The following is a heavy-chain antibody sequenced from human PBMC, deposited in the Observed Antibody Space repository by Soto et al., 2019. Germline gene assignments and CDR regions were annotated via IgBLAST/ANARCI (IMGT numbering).Heavy chain of an antibody. D-gene: IGHD2-2*01. J-gene: IGHJ6*02. Sequence: GESLKISCKASGYSFTNYWIGWVRQMPGKGLEGVGIIYPGDSDTRYSPSFQGQVTISADKSISTAYLQWSSLKASDTARYYCARHGQVPHNGVVSAAPEDYFAMDVWGQGTTVTV. V-gene: IGHV5-51*01. CDR2: IYPGDSDT. CDR1: GYSFTNYW. CDR3: ARHGQVPHNGVVSAAPEDYFAMDV.